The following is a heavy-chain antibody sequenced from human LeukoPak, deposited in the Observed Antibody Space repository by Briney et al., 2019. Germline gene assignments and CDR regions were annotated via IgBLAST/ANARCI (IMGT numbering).Heavy chain of an antibody. CDR3: ARGLCSGGSCYSQYFYYMDV. J-gene: IGHJ6*03. V-gene: IGHV1-69*13. CDR2: IIPLFGTA. CDR1: GGTFSSSA. Sequence: ASVRVSCKASGGTFSSSAISWVRQAPGQGLEWMGGIIPLFGTANYAQKFQGRVTITADESTSTAYMELSSLRSEDTAMYYCARGLCSGGSCYSQYFYYMDVWGKGTTVTVSS. D-gene: IGHD2-15*01.